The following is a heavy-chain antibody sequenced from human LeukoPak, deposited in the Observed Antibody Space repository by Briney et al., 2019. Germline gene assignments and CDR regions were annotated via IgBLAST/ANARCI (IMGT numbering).Heavy chain of an antibody. Sequence: SETLSLTCIVSGDSISTYYWSWIRQPPGKGLEWIGYMYYSGSTNYNPSLKSRVTISLDTPKNQFSLRLNSVTAADTAVYYCARGVAGYGPYDYWGQGTLVTVSS. CDR2: MYYSGST. CDR1: GDSISTYY. CDR3: ARGVAGYGPYDY. J-gene: IGHJ4*02. D-gene: IGHD5-12*01. V-gene: IGHV4-59*01.